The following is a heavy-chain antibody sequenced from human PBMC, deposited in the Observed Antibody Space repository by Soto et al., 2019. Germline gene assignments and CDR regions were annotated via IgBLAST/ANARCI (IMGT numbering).Heavy chain of an antibody. CDR1: GFTFDNFA. Sequence: EVQLLESGGGLVQPGGSLRLSCAASGFTFDNFAMNWVRQAPGKGLEWVSVISASGATTAYADSVKGRFTISRDNSKNTLYLQMNSLRAEDTAVYYCAKERSQWLRPYYFDYWGQGTLVTVSS. CDR3: AKERSQWLRPYYFDY. D-gene: IGHD5-12*01. V-gene: IGHV3-23*01. CDR2: ISASGATT. J-gene: IGHJ4*02.